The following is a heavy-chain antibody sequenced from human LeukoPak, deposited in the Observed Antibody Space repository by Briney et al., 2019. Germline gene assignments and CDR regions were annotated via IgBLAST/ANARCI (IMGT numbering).Heavy chain of an antibody. CDR1: GFTFSSYE. D-gene: IGHD3-22*01. Sequence: GGSLRLSCAASGFTFSSYEMNWVRQAPGKGLEWVSYISSSGSTIYYADSVKGRFTISRDNSKNTLYLQMNSLRAEDTAVYYCAKPKLTTIVVGDAFDIWGQGTMVTVSS. V-gene: IGHV3-48*03. CDR2: ISSSGSTI. J-gene: IGHJ3*02. CDR3: AKPKLTTIVVGDAFDI.